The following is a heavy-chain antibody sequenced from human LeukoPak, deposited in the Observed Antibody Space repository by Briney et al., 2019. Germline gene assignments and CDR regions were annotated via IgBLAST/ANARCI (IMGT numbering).Heavy chain of an antibody. V-gene: IGHV1-69*04. J-gene: IGHJ4*02. CDR1: GGTFSSYA. Sequence: GSSVKVSCKASGGTFSSYAISWVRQAPGQGLEWMGRIIPILGIANYGQKFQGRVTITADKSTSTAYMELSSLRSEDTAVYYCAGGSGDGYNSNYFDYWGQGTLVTVSS. CDR3: AGGSGDGYNSNYFDY. D-gene: IGHD5-24*01. CDR2: IIPILGIA.